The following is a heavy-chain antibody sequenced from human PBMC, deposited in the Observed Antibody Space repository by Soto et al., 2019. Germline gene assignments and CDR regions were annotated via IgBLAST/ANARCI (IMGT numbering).Heavy chain of an antibody. Sequence: SVKVSCKASGGTFSSYAISWVRQAPGQGLEWMGGIIPIFGTANYAQKFQGRVTITADESTSTAYMELSSLRSEDTAVYYCSRVYAIRGGYFQHWGQGTLVTVSS. V-gene: IGHV1-69*13. D-gene: IGHD2-8*01. CDR1: GGTFSSYA. J-gene: IGHJ1*01. CDR3: SRVYAIRGGYFQH. CDR2: IIPIFGTA.